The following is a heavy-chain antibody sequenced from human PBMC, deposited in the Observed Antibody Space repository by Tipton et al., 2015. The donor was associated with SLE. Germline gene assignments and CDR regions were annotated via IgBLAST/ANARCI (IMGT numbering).Heavy chain of an antibody. CDR3: ARTKSRRKWDLQTGVDI. D-gene: IGHD1-26*01. Sequence: TLSLTCTVSGGSISTYYWSWIRQPAGKGLVWIGRIYSTGGSNYNPSLRSRATISADKSKNQFSLNPNSVTAADTAVFSCARTKSRRKWDLQTGVDIWGPGGMVTVSS. CDR2: IYSTGGS. V-gene: IGHV4-4*07. J-gene: IGHJ3*02. CDR1: GGSISTYY.